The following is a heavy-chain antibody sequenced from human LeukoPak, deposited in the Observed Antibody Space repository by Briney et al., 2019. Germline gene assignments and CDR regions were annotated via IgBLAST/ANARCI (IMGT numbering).Heavy chain of an antibody. CDR3: ATRYSSGWYYFDY. Sequence: GGSLRLSCAASGFTFSSYGMHWVRQAPGKGLEWVAFIRYDGSNKYYADSVKGRFTISRDNAKNSLYLQMNSLRAEDTAVYYCATRYSSGWYYFDYWGQGTLVTVSS. D-gene: IGHD6-19*01. V-gene: IGHV3-30*02. CDR1: GFTFSSYG. CDR2: IRYDGSNK. J-gene: IGHJ4*02.